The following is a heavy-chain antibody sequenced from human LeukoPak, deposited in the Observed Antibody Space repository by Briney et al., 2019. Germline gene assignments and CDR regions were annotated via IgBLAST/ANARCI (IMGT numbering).Heavy chain of an antibody. Sequence: AGGSLRLSCAASGFTFSSYWMNWVRQAPGKGLEWVSYISSSGSTIYYADSVKGRFTISRDNAKNSLYLQMNSLRAEDTAVYYCAGAQFYYYGSGSYYPYYYMDVWGKGTTVTISS. CDR1: GFTFSSYW. V-gene: IGHV3-48*04. J-gene: IGHJ6*03. CDR2: ISSSGSTI. CDR3: AGAQFYYYGSGSYYPYYYMDV. D-gene: IGHD3-10*01.